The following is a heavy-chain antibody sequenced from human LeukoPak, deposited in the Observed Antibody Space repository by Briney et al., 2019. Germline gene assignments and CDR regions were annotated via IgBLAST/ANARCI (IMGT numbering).Heavy chain of an antibody. CDR3: ARMRKQLVRFDY. CDR1: GGSISSYY. CDR2: IYYSGST. V-gene: IGHV4-59*01. Sequence: SETLSLTCTVSGGSISSYYWSWIRQPPGKGLERIGYIYYSGSTNYNPSLKSRVTISVDTSKNQFSLKLSSVTAADTAVYYCARMRKQLVRFDYWGQGTLVTVSS. D-gene: IGHD6-6*01. J-gene: IGHJ4*02.